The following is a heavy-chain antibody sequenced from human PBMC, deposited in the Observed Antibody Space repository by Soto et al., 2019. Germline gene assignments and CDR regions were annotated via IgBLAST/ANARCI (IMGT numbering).Heavy chain of an antibody. CDR2: INPGNGNT. J-gene: IGHJ3*02. CDR1: GYTFTSYA. D-gene: IGHD7-27*01. V-gene: IGHV1-3*01. Sequence: QVQLVQSGAEVKKPGASVKVYCKASGYTFTSYAMHWVRQAPGQRLEWMGWINPGNGNTKYSQKFQGRVTLTRDTSASTAYMELSSLRSEDTAVYYCARWRLGITQEYAFDIWGQGTMVTVSS. CDR3: ARWRLGITQEYAFDI.